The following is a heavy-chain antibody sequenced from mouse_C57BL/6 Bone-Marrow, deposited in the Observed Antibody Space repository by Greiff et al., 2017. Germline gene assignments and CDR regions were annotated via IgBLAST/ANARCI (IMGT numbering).Heavy chain of an antibody. CDR3: AREGYYFDY. Sequence: DVQLQESGPGLVKPSQSLSLTCSVTGYSITSGYYWNWIRQFPGNKLEWMGYISYDGSNNYNPSLKNRISITRDTSKNQFFLKLNSVTTEDTATYYCAREGYYFDYGGQGTTLTVSS. J-gene: IGHJ2*01. CDR2: ISYDGSN. V-gene: IGHV3-6*01. CDR1: GYSITSGYY.